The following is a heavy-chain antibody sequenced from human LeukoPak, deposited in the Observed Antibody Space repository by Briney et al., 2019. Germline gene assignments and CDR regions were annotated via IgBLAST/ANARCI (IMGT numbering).Heavy chain of an antibody. V-gene: IGHV1-3*01. CDR2: INAGNGNT. J-gene: IGHJ4*02. D-gene: IGHD1-26*01. Sequence: ASVKVSCKASGYTFTSYAMHWVRQAPGQRLEWMGWINAGNGNTKYSQKFQGRVTITRDTSASTAYMELSSLRSDDTAVYYCARVVGGSYYSANCFDYWGQGTLVTVSS. CDR1: GYTFTSYA. CDR3: ARVVGGSYYSANCFDY.